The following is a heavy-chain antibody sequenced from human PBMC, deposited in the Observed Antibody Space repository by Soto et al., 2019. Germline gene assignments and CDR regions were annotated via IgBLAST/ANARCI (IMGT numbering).Heavy chain of an antibody. CDR3: ARGGGDIVVVVAATGAFDI. CDR1: GGSFSGYY. J-gene: IGHJ3*02. V-gene: IGHV4-34*01. CDR2: INHSGST. Sequence: PSETLSLTCAVYGGSFSGYYWSWIRQPPGKGLEWIGEINHSGSTNYNPSLKSRVTISVDTSKNQFSLKLSSVTAADTAVYYCARGGGDIVVVVAATGAFDIGGQGTMVTVSS. D-gene: IGHD2-15*01.